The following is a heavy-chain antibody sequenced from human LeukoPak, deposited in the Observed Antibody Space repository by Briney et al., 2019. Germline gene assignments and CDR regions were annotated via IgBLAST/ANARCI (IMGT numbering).Heavy chain of an antibody. V-gene: IGHV4-39*07. D-gene: IGHD4-17*01. CDR2: FYYTGSI. CDR1: GGSISSTSYY. J-gene: IGHJ4*02. Sequence: PSETLSLTCLVSGGSISSTSYYWGWIRQSPGRGLEWIGSFYYTGSIFDNRSLRSRVTISVDTSKNQFSLKLSSVTAADTAVYYFARGRGGDYVLDYWGQGTLVTVSS. CDR3: ARGRGGDYVLDY.